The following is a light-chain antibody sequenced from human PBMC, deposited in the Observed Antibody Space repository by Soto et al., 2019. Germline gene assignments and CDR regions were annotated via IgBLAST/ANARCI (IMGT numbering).Light chain of an antibody. CDR1: GGYNY. V-gene: IGLV2-14*04. CDR3: SSDSDYRTIEV. CDR2: DVS. Sequence: GGYNYVSWYQQHPGKAPKLVIYDVSSRPSGISNRFSGSKSGFTASLTISGLQAADDAHDYCSSDSDYRTIEVVGTGTKVTVL. J-gene: IGLJ1*01.